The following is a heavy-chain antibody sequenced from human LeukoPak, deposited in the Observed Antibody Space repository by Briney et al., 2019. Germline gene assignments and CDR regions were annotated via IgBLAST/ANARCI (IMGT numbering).Heavy chain of an antibody. V-gene: IGHV3-21*01. J-gene: IGHJ4*02. D-gene: IGHD6-13*01. CDR2: ISSSSSYI. CDR1: GFTFSSYS. Sequence: PGGSLRLSCAAYGFTFSSYSMNWVRQAPGKGLEWVSSISSSSSYIYYADSVKGRFTISRDNAKNSLYLQTNSLRAEDTAVYYCARDDRKQQLDPGVDSWGQGTLVTVSS. CDR3: ARDDRKQQLDPGVDS.